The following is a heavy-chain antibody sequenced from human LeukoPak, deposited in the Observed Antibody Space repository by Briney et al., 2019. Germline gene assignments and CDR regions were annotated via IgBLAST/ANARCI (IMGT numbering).Heavy chain of an antibody. CDR1: GFTFSSYG. CDR2: ISSSSSYI. J-gene: IGHJ4*02. V-gene: IGHV3-21*01. D-gene: IGHD2-8*01. Sequence: GGSLRLSCAASGFTFSSYGMSWVRQAPGKGLEWVSSISSSSSYIYYSDSVKGRFTISRDNAKNSLYLQMNSLRAEDTAVYYCARAVNGPDYWGQGTLVTVSS. CDR3: ARAVNGPDY.